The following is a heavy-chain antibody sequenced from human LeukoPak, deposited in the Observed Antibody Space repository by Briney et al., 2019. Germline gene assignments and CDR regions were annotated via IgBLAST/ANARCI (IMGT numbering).Heavy chain of an antibody. V-gene: IGHV3-23*01. D-gene: IGHD3-22*01. J-gene: IGHJ4*02. CDR3: AKDLARLVITQAGFFDY. Sequence: PGGSLRLSCAASGFTFSSYAMSWVRQAPGKGLEWVSAISGSGGSTYYADSVKGRFTISRDNSKNTLYLQMNSLRAEDTAVYYCAKDLARLVITQAGFFDYRGQATLVTVSS. CDR1: GFTFSSYA. CDR2: ISGSGGST.